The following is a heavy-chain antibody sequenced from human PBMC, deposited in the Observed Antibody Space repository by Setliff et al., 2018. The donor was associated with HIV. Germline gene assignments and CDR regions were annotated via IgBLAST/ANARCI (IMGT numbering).Heavy chain of an antibody. CDR3: ARAKATRQARPTNCFDP. CDR1: GGNFRFYA. D-gene: IGHD1-1*01. Sequence: SVKVSCKASGGNFRFYAFSWVRQAPGQGLEWMGGIIPMFVTANYAQKFQDRVTITADESTSTAYMELSSLRFEDTAVYYCARAKATRQARPTNCFDPWGQGSPVTVSS. CDR2: IIPMFVTA. V-gene: IGHV1-69*13. J-gene: IGHJ5*02.